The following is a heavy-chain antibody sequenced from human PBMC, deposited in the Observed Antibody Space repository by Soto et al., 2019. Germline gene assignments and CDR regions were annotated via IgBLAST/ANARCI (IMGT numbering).Heavy chain of an antibody. CDR1: GFTFSYYY. J-gene: IGHJ6*02. CDR3: AXDQGAYSGYGYYYGMDV. V-gene: IGHV3-11*06. Sequence: GGSLRLSCAASGFTFSYYYMSWIRQAPGKGLEWVSYISSSSSYTNYADSVKGRFTISRDNAKNSLYLQMNSLRAEDTAVYYCAXDQGAYSGYGYYYGMDVWGPGTTVTVSS. D-gene: IGHD5-12*01. CDR2: ISSSSSYT.